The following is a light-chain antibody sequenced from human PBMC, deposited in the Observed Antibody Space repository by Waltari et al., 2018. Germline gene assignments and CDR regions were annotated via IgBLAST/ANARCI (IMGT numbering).Light chain of an antibody. J-gene: IGKJ2*01. Sequence: DIVMTQSPDSLAVSLGERATINCRSSRTVFFSSNNKDFLSWYQQRPGQPPKLLIYWASTRESGVPDRFSGSGSGTNFTLTINGLQAEDVAVYYCQQFYITPHTFGQGTRVEIK. CDR2: WAS. V-gene: IGKV4-1*01. CDR1: RTVFFSSNNKDF. CDR3: QQFYITPHT.